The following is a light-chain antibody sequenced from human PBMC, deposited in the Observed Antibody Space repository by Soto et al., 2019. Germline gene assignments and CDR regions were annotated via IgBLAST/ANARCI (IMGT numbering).Light chain of an antibody. Sequence: DIQMTQSPSTLSASVGDRVTITCRASQSISSWLAWYQQKPGKAPKLLIYDASSLESGDPSRFSGSGSGTEFTITISRRQPDEFATYYCQQYNSYPWTFGQGTKVEIK. V-gene: IGKV1-5*01. CDR2: DAS. CDR3: QQYNSYPWT. CDR1: QSISSW. J-gene: IGKJ1*01.